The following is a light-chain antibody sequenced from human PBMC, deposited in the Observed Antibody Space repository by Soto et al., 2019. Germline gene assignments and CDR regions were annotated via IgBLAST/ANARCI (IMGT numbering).Light chain of an antibody. V-gene: IGKV1-39*01. Sequence: DIHVTQSPSTLYAAAGDIVTITWRASQSISSWLAWYQQKPGKAPKLLIYAASSLQSGVPSRFSGSGSETHFTLTISSLQPEDFATYSCQQSYSTTWTFGQGTKVDIK. CDR1: QSISSW. J-gene: IGKJ1*01. CDR3: QQSYSTTWT. CDR2: AAS.